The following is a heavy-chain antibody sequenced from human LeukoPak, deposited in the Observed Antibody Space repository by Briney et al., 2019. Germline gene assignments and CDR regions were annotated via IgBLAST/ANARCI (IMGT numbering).Heavy chain of an antibody. Sequence: ASVKVSCNASGYTFTSYGISWVRQAPGQGLELIGWISAYNGNTNYAQKLQGRVTMTTDTSTSTAYMELRSLRSDDTAVYYCARDPYSSGWYGDPYYYYGMDVWGQGTTVTVSS. CDR2: ISAYNGNT. CDR1: GYTFTSYG. V-gene: IGHV1-18*01. J-gene: IGHJ6*02. D-gene: IGHD6-19*01. CDR3: ARDPYSSGWYGDPYYYYGMDV.